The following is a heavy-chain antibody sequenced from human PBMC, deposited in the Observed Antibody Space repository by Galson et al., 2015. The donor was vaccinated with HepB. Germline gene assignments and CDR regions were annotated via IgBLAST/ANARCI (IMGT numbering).Heavy chain of an antibody. Sequence: SVKVSCKVSGYTLTELSMHWVRQAPGKGLEWMGGFDPEDGETIYAQKFQGRVTMTEDTSTDTAYMELSSLRSEDTAVYYCATGSKDRIVGATGIGDFDYWGQGTLVTVSS. J-gene: IGHJ4*02. V-gene: IGHV1-24*01. CDR1: GYTLTELS. CDR3: ATGSKDRIVGATGIGDFDY. D-gene: IGHD1-26*01. CDR2: FDPEDGET.